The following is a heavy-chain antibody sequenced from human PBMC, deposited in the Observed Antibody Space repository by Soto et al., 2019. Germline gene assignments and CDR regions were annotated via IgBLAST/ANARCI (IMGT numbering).Heavy chain of an antibody. CDR1: GDSISSYG. Sequence: QVQLVQSGAEVKKPGASVKVSCKASGDSISSYGISWVRQAPGQGLDWMGWISGHNGDTNYPDKFQGRVTMNTDTXTSTAYMELRSLRSDDTAVYYCARARGYDDSRGYLGRALDIWGQGTMVTVSS. CDR2: ISGHNGDT. CDR3: ARARGYDDSRGYLGRALDI. V-gene: IGHV1-18*01. J-gene: IGHJ3*02. D-gene: IGHD3-22*01.